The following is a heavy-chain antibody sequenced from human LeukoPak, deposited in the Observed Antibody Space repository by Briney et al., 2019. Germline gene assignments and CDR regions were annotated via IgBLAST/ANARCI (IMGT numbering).Heavy chain of an antibody. Sequence: PSETLSLTCAVYGGSFSGYYWSWIRQPPGKGLEWIGEINHSGSTNYNPSLKSRVTISVDTSKNQFSLKLSSVTAADTAVYYCARSGDYANYWGQGTVVTVSS. J-gene: IGHJ4*02. CDR3: ARSGDYANY. CDR2: INHSGST. D-gene: IGHD2-21*02. CDR1: GGSFSGYY. V-gene: IGHV4-34*01.